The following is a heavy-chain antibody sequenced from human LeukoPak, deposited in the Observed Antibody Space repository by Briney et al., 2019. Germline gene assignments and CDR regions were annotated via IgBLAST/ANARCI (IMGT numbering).Heavy chain of an antibody. Sequence: GGSLRLSCTASGFTFSSYWMVWVRQAPGKGLEWVASIKQDGSEKYYVDSMKGRFTISRDNAKNSLYLQMNSLRAEDTAVYYCARMPRGPDVWGKGTTVTVSS. CDR1: GFTFSSYW. V-gene: IGHV3-7*01. J-gene: IGHJ6*04. D-gene: IGHD2-2*01. CDR2: IKQDGSEK. CDR3: ARMPRGPDV.